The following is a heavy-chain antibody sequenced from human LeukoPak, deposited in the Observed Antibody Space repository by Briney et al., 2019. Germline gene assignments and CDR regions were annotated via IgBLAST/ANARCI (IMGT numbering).Heavy chain of an antibody. CDR2: INSAGSTT. CDR1: GFTLSGYW. V-gene: IGHV3-74*01. CDR3: ARAGYIYGFDY. Sequence: AGGSLRLSCAASGFTLSGYWMHWVRQAPGKGLVWVSRINSAGSTTTYADSVKGRFTISRDNAKNTLYLQMNSLRAEDTAVDFCARAGYIYGFDYWGQGTLATVSS. J-gene: IGHJ4*02. D-gene: IGHD5-18*01.